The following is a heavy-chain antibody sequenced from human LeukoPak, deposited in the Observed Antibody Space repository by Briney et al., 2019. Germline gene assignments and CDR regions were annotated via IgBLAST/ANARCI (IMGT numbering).Heavy chain of an antibody. CDR3: ARDLRPYYYYYGMDV. CDR1: GFTFSSYG. V-gene: IGHV3-30*03. Sequence: AGGSLRLSCAASGFTFSSYGMHWVRQAPGKGLEWVAVISYDGSNKYYADSVKGRFTISRDNSKNTLYLQMNSLRAEDTAVYYCARDLRPYYYYYGMDVWGQGTTVTVSS. J-gene: IGHJ6*02. CDR2: ISYDGSNK.